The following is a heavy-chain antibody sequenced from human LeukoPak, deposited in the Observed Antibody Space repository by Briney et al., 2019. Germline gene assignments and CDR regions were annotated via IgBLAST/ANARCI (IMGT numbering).Heavy chain of an antibody. Sequence: SQTLSLTCAISGDSVSNTNSAWNWIRQSPSRGLEWLGRTYYRSRWLNDYAPSVKSRMTINPDTSKNQFSLQLNSVTAADTAVYYCAREPPTKDYYDSSGYPGYNWFDPWGQGTLVTVSS. CDR3: AREPPTKDYYDSSGYPGYNWFDP. V-gene: IGHV6-1*01. D-gene: IGHD3-22*01. CDR2: TYYRSRWLN. CDR1: GDSVSNTNSA. J-gene: IGHJ5*02.